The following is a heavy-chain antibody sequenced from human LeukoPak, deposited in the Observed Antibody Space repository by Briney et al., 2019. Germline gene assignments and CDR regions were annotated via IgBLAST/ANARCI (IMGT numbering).Heavy chain of an antibody. D-gene: IGHD3-10*01. J-gene: IGHJ4*02. CDR3: ARGSNLLRTLDY. CDR1: GGSISSSSYY. Sequence: PSETLSPTCTVSGGSISSSSYYWGWIRQPPGKGLAWIGSIYYSGSTYYNPSLKSRVTISVDTPKSQFSLKLSSVTAADTAVYYCARGSNLLRTLDYWGQGTLVTVSS. CDR2: IYYSGST. V-gene: IGHV4-39*01.